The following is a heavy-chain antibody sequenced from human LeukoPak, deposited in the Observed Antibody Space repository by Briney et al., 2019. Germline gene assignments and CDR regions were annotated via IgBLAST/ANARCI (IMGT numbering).Heavy chain of an antibody. CDR3: AREVVPAATDYYYYMDV. D-gene: IGHD2-2*01. CDR2: INHSGST. V-gene: IGHV4-34*01. CDR1: GGSFSGYY. J-gene: IGHJ6*03. Sequence: SETLSLTCAVYGGSFSGYYWSWIRQPPGKGLEWIGKINHSGSTNYNPSLKSRVTISVDTSKNQFSLKLSSVTAADTAVYYCAREVVPAATDYYYYMDVWGKGTTVTVSS.